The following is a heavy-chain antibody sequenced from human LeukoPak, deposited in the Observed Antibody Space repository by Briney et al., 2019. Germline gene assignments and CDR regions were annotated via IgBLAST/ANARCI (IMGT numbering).Heavy chain of an antibody. Sequence: ASVKVSCKASGGTFNNYAISWVRQAPGQGLQWMGGIIPIFDTAHYAQNFQGRVTITADEATSTAYMELSSLRSEDTAMYYCAGAPQYQLPCNYYYMDVWGKGTTVTVSS. CDR1: GGTFNNYA. CDR3: AGAPQYQLPCNYYYMDV. V-gene: IGHV1-69*13. CDR2: IIPIFDTA. J-gene: IGHJ6*03. D-gene: IGHD2-2*01.